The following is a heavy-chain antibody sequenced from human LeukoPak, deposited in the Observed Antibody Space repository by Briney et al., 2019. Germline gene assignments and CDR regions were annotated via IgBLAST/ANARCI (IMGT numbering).Heavy chain of an antibody. V-gene: IGHV3-21*01. D-gene: IGHD3-9*01. CDR3: ASTLGYYDILTGYYHY. J-gene: IGHJ4*02. CDR1: GFTFSSYS. CDR2: ISSSSSYI. Sequence: PGGSLRLSCAASGFTFSSYSMNWVRQAPGKGLEWVSSISSSSSYIYYADSVKGRFTISRDNAKNSLYLQMNSLRAEDTAVYYCASTLGYYDILTGYYHYWGQGTLVTVSS.